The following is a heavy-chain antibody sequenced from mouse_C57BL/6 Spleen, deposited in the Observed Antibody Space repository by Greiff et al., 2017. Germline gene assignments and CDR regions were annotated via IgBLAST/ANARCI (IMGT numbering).Heavy chain of an antibody. D-gene: IGHD2-4*01. CDR2: IHPNSGST. CDR3: ARDNYDYGDGGFDY. CDR1: GFTFTSYW. Sequence: VKLQQPGAELVKPGASVKLSCKASGFTFTSYWMHWVKQRPGQGLEWIGMIHPNSGSTNYNEKFKSKATLTVDKSSSTAYMQLSSLTSEDSAVYYCARDNYDYGDGGFDYWGQGTTLTVSS. V-gene: IGHV1-64*01. J-gene: IGHJ2*01.